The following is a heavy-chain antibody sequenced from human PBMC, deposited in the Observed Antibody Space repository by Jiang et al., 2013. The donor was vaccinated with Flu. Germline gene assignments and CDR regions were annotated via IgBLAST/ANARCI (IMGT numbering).Heavy chain of an antibody. CDR1: GETVSTYG. V-gene: IGHV1-18*01. Sequence: SGETVSTYGISWVRQAPGQGLEWMGWLSVHSGHTTYAPKFQGRVTMTTDASTGTVDMELRSLRSDDTAVYYCAVQTRDYADYFGYWGQGTLITVSS. CDR3: AVQTRDYADYFGY. J-gene: IGHJ4*02. CDR2: LSVHSGHT. D-gene: IGHD4/OR15-4a*01.